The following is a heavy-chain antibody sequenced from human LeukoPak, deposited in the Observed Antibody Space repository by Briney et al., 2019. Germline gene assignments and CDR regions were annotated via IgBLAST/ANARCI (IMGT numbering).Heavy chain of an antibody. Sequence: GGSLRLTCEASGFSFNEYTMHWVRQAPGKGLEWVSLICYDGDTTYYADSVRGRFTVSRDNSKDSLYLQMNSLRSEDTAIYYCAKDGHYCTATACYSSWFDRWGQGTLVTVSS. J-gene: IGHJ5*02. CDR3: AKDGHYCTATACYSSWFDR. V-gene: IGHV3-43*01. CDR1: GFSFNEYT. CDR2: ICYDGDTT. D-gene: IGHD2-8*02.